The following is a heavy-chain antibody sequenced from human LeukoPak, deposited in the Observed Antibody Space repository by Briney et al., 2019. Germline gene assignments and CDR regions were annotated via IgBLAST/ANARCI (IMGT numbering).Heavy chain of an antibody. CDR3: ARVCSGGSCYPGGFDY. CDR1: GYTFISYG. Sequence: ASVKVSCKASGYTFISYGISWVRQAPGQGLEWMGWISAYNGNTNYAQKLQGRVTMTTDTSTSTAYMELRSLRSDDTAVYYCARVCSGGSCYPGGFDYWGQGTLVTVSS. D-gene: IGHD2-15*01. V-gene: IGHV1-18*01. J-gene: IGHJ4*02. CDR2: ISAYNGNT.